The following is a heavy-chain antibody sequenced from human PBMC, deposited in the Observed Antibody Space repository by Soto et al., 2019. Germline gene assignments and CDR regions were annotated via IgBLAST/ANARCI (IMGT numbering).Heavy chain of an antibody. Sequence: GGSLKISCKGSGYSFTSYWIGWVRQMPGKGLEWMGIIYPGDSDTRYSPSFQGQVTISADKSISTAYLPWSNLKASDTAMYYCARHAYYYDSSGYYNGGYYYYYYGMDVWGQGTTVTVSS. D-gene: IGHD3-22*01. V-gene: IGHV5-51*01. CDR3: ARHAYYYDSSGYYNGGYYYYYYGMDV. CDR1: GYSFTSYW. CDR2: IYPGDSDT. J-gene: IGHJ6*02.